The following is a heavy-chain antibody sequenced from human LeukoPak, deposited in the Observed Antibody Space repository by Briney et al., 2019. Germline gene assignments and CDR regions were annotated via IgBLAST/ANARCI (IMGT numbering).Heavy chain of an antibody. D-gene: IGHD2-15*01. CDR1: GGTFSSYT. J-gene: IGHJ6*02. CDR3: ARAPLGYCSGGSCSGGYYYYDMDV. V-gene: IGHV1-69*02. CDR2: IIPILGMA. Sequence: SVKVSCKASGGTFSSYTISWVRQAPGQGLEWMGRIIPILGMANYAQKFQGRVTITADKSTSTAYMELSSLRSEDTAVYYCARAPLGYCSGGSCSGGYYYYDMDVWGQGTTVTVSS.